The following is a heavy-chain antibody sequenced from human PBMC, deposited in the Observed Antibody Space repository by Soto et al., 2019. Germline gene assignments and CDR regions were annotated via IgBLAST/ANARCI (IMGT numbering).Heavy chain of an antibody. Sequence: QVQLVQSGAEVKKPGASVKVSCKASGYTFTSYDINWVRQATGQGLEWMGWMNPNSGNTGYAQKFQGRATMTRNTSISTADIELSSLRSEDTAVYYCARRTPNCSSTSCYFGSHYYYYMDVWGKGTTVTVSS. V-gene: IGHV1-8*01. D-gene: IGHD2-2*01. CDR1: GYTFTSYD. CDR3: ARRTPNCSSTSCYFGSHYYYYMDV. CDR2: MNPNSGNT. J-gene: IGHJ6*03.